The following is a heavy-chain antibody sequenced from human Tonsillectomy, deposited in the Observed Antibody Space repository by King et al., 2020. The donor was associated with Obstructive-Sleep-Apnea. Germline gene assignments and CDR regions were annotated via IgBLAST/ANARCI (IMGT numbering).Heavy chain of an antibody. Sequence: VQLVESGGGVVQPGRSLRLSCAASGFTFSNFGMHWVRQAPGKGLEWVAFVRYDGNNKYYADSVKGRLTISRDNSKNTLYLQMNSLRAEDTAVYYCAKEPVDTATVRTFYYGLDVWGQGTTVTVSS. CDR1: GFTFSNFG. CDR3: AKEPVDTATVRTFYYGLDV. CDR2: VRYDGNNK. D-gene: IGHD5-18*01. J-gene: IGHJ6*02. V-gene: IGHV3-30*02.